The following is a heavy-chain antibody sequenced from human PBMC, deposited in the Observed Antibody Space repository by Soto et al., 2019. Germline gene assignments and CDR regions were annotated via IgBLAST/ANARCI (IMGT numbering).Heavy chain of an antibody. D-gene: IGHD3-3*01. CDR2: IYSGGRT. CDR1: GVTVSNNY. J-gene: IGHJ4*02. Sequence: EVQLVESGGGLVQPGGSLRLSCAASGVTVSNNYMSWVRQAPGKGLEWVSVIYSGGRTYYADSVKGRFIISRDSSKNTLYLQMNSLRAEDTAVYYCARDTYDDYRGQGTLVTVCS. CDR3: ARDTYDDY. V-gene: IGHV3-66*01.